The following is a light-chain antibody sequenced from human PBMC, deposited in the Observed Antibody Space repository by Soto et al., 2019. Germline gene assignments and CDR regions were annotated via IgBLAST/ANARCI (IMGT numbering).Light chain of an antibody. J-gene: IGKJ1*01. Sequence: DIQLTQSPSFLSAPVVDRVTITCRASQDISRYLAWYQQKPGKAPTLLIYGVSTLQIGVPSRFSGSGSGTKFTLTINSLQSEDFATYFCQHLYDYPWTFGQGTKVEIK. CDR1: QDISRY. CDR3: QHLYDYPWT. V-gene: IGKV1-9*01. CDR2: GVS.